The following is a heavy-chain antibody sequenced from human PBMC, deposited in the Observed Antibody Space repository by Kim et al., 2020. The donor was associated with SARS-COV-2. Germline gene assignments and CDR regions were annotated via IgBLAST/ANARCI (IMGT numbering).Heavy chain of an antibody. V-gene: IGHV3-21*06. CDR3: ARDTAYNGNLIYYY. Sequence: GGSLRLSCTASGFTYSAYNMNWVRQAPGKGLEWVSYISSGGTYIYYSDSVKGRFTISRDNAKNSVYLQMNSLRAEDTAVYYCARDTAYNGNLIYYY. D-gene: IGHD1-1*01. CDR1: GFTYSAYN. CDR2: ISSGGTYI. J-gene: IGHJ6*01.